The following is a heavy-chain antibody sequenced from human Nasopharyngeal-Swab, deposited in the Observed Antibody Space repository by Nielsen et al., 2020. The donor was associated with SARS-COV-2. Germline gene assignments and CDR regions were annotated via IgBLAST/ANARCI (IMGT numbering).Heavy chain of an antibody. J-gene: IGHJ4*02. Sequence: GESLKISCAASGFTFSSYGMHWVRQAPGKGLEWVAVIWYDGSHKYYADSVKGRFTISRDNAETSLYLQMNSLRAEDTAVYYCARWGILTGYDVGLDYWGQGILVTVSS. CDR1: GFTFSSYG. CDR2: IWYDGSHK. D-gene: IGHD3-9*01. V-gene: IGHV3-33*01. CDR3: ARWGILTGYDVGLDY.